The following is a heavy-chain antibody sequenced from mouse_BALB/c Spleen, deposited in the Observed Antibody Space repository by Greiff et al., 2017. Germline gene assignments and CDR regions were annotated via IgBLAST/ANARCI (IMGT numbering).Heavy chain of an antibody. CDR1: GYSITSGYY. J-gene: IGHJ2*01. Sequence: VQLKESGPGLVKPSQSLSLTCSVTGYSITSGYYWNWIRQFPGNKLEWMGYISYDGSNNYNPSLKNRISITRDTSKNQFFLKLNSVTTEDTATYYCARVNRGFDYWGQGTTLTVSS. CDR3: ARVNRGFDY. CDR2: ISYDGSN. V-gene: IGHV3-6*02.